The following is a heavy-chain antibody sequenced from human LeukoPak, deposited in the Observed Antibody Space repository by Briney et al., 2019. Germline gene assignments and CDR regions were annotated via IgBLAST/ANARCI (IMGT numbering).Heavy chain of an antibody. CDR1: GGSVSSGSYY. CDR3: ASYLLPYGYCSGGSCYWDAFDI. Sequence: PSETLSLTCTVSGGSVSSGSYYWSWIRQPPGKGLEWIGYIYYSGSTNYNPSLKSRVTISVDTSKNQFSLKLSSVTAADTAVYYCASYLLPYGYCSGGSCYWDAFDIWGQGTMVTVSS. V-gene: IGHV4-61*01. J-gene: IGHJ3*02. D-gene: IGHD2-15*01. CDR2: IYYSGST.